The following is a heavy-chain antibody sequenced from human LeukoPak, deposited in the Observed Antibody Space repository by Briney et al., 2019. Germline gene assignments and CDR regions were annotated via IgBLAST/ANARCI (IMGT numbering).Heavy chain of an antibody. CDR2: IFSST. CDR1: GFTVSSNS. J-gene: IGHJ6*04. V-gene: IGHV3-53*01. D-gene: IGHD3-10*02. Sequence: GGSLRLSCTVSGFTVSSNSMSWVRQAPGKGLEWVSFIFSSTHYADSVKGRFTISRDNAKNSLYLQMNSLRAEDTAVYYCAELGITMIGGVWGKGTTVTISS. CDR3: AELGITMIGGV.